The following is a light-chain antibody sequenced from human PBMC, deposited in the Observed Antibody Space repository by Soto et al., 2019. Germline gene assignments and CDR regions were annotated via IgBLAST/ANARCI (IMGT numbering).Light chain of an antibody. Sequence: DIQMTQSPSTLSASVGDRVTITWRASQSISSWLAWYQQKPGKAPKLLIYKASNLESGVPSRFSGSGSGTEFTLTISSLQPDDFATYYCQQYKSYCTFGPGTKVDMK. CDR2: KAS. V-gene: IGKV1-5*03. J-gene: IGKJ3*01. CDR3: QQYKSYCT. CDR1: QSISSW.